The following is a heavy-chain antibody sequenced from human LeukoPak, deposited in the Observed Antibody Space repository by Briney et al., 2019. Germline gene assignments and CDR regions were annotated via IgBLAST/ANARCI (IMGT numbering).Heavy chain of an antibody. CDR3: ARQSGTYWGLDY. CDR1: GYTSTGYY. D-gene: IGHD1-26*01. CDR2: INPNSGGT. J-gene: IGHJ4*02. V-gene: IGHV1-2*02. Sequence: ASVKVSCKASGYTSTGYYMHWVRQAPGQGLEWMGWINPNSGGTNYAQKFQGRVTMTRDTSISTASMEFSSLTSDDTAVYYCARQSGTYWGLDYWGQGTLVTISS.